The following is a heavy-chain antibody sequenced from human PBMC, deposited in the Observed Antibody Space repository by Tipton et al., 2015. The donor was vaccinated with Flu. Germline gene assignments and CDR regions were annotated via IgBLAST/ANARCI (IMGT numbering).Heavy chain of an antibody. CDR1: GGSISSNSNY. CDR2: IYHSGST. CDR3: AREGVQGVHAYLLY. V-gene: IGHV4-39*07. Sequence: TLSLTCTVSGGSISSNSNYWGWIRQPPGKGLEWIGSIYHSGSTYYNSSLKSRVTISVDTSKNQFSLKLSSVTAADTAVYYCAREGVQGVHAYLLYWGQGTLVTVSS. J-gene: IGHJ4*02. D-gene: IGHD3-10*01.